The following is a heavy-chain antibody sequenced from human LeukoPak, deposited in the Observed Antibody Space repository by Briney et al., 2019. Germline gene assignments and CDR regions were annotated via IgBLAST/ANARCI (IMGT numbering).Heavy chain of an antibody. J-gene: IGHJ6*02. CDR1: GGTFSNYA. CDR2: IVPIFGTA. V-gene: IGHV1-69*13. D-gene: IGHD4-17*01. Sequence: SVTVSCTASGGTFSNYAINWVRQAPGQGLEWMGGIVPIFGTANYAQKFQGRVTITADESTSTAYMELSSLRSEDTAVYYCASGIYGDYYYGMDVWGQGTTVTVSS. CDR3: ASGIYGDYYYGMDV.